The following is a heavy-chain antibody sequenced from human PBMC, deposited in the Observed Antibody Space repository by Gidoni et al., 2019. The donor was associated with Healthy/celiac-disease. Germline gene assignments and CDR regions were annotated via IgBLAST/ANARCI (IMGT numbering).Heavy chain of an antibody. CDR3: AVRRYSYGPFDY. J-gene: IGHJ4*02. V-gene: IGHV4-39*01. Sequence: QLQLQESGPGLVKPSETLSLTCTVSGGPIRSSSYHWGWLRQPPGKGLEWIGSIYYSGSTYYNPSLKSRVTISVDTSKNQFSLKLSSVTAADTAVYYCAVRRYSYGPFDYWGQGTLVTVSS. CDR1: GGPIRSSSYH. D-gene: IGHD5-18*01. CDR2: IYYSGST.